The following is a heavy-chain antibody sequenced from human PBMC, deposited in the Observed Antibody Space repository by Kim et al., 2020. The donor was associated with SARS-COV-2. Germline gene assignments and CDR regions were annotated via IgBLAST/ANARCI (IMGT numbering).Heavy chain of an antibody. J-gene: IGHJ3*02. CDR3: ARDLNIVVVPAAYGLVIAAAGRGPNDAFDI. CDR2: ISSSSSYI. V-gene: IGHV3-21*04. D-gene: IGHD2-2*01. Sequence: GGSLRLSCAASGFTFSSYSMNWVRQAPGKGLEGVSSISSSSSYIYYADSVKGRFTISRDNAKNSLYLQMNSLRAEDTAVYYCARDLNIVVVPAAYGLVIAAAGRGPNDAFDIWGQGTMVTVSS. CDR1: GFTFSSYS.